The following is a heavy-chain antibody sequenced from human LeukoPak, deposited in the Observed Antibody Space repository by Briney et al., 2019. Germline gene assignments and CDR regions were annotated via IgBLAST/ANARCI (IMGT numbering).Heavy chain of an antibody. CDR2: IYYSGST. D-gene: IGHD3-10*01. CDR1: GGSISSSSYY. V-gene: IGHV4-39*07. Sequence: SETLSLTCTVSGGSISSSSYYWGWIRQPPGKGLEWIGSIYYSGSTYYNPSLKSRVTISVDTSKNQFSLKLSSVTAADTAVYYCARVGFVVRGVINWFDPWGQGTLVTVSS. J-gene: IGHJ5*02. CDR3: ARVGFVVRGVINWFDP.